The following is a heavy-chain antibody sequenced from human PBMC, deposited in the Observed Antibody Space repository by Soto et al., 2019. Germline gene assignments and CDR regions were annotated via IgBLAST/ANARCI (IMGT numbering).Heavy chain of an antibody. Sequence: QLQESGPGLVKPSQTLSLTCTVSGASISSAGNYWTWIRQHPGKGLEWIGYIYYTGSTYYGPSLKSRFTISLDTSKNQFSLKMSSVTAADSALYYCARGRRGGSGRIDYWGQGTLVTVS. V-gene: IGHV4-31*03. CDR1: GASISSAGNY. D-gene: IGHD3-10*01. J-gene: IGHJ4*02. CDR3: ARGRRGGSGRIDY. CDR2: IYYTGST.